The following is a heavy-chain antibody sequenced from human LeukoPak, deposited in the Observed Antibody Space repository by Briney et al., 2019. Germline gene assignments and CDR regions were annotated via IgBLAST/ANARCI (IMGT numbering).Heavy chain of an antibody. D-gene: IGHD3-22*01. CDR1: GFTFSSFH. CDR2: ISRDSTTI. V-gene: IGHV3-48*01. Sequence: GGSLRLSCAASGFTFSSFHINWVRQAPGKGLEWLSYISRDSTTIYYADSVKGRFTISRDNAKNSLYLQMNSLRAEDTAVYHCATDYYDSSGYYTGSYWGQGALVTVSS. CDR3: ATDYYDSSGYYTGSY. J-gene: IGHJ4*02.